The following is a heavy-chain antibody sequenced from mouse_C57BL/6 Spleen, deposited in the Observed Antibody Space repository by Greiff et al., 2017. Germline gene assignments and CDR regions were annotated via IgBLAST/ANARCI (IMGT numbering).Heavy chain of an antibody. V-gene: IGHV3-6*01. J-gene: IGHJ4*01. D-gene: IGHD2-5*01. Sequence: DVQLQESGPGLVKPSQSLSLTCSVTGYSITSGYYWNWIRQFPGNKLEWMGYISYDGSNNYNPSLKNRISITRDTSKNQFFLKLNSVTTEDTATYYCARAHSNSYYAMDYWGQGTSVTVSS. CDR1: GYSITSGYY. CDR2: ISYDGSN. CDR3: ARAHSNSYYAMDY.